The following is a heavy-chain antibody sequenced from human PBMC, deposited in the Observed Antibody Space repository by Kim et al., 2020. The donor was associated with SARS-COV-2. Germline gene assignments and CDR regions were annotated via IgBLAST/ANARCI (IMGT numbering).Heavy chain of an antibody. V-gene: IGHV3-9*01. CDR3: AKDGVSNYASYYFDY. CDR2: ISWNSGSI. CDR1: GFTFDDYA. Sequence: GGSLRLSCAASGFTFDDYAMHWVRQAPGKGLEWVSGISWNSGSIGYADSVKGRFTISRDNAKNSLYLQMNSLRAEDTALYYCAKDGVSNYASYYFDYWGQGTLVTVSS. J-gene: IGHJ4*02. D-gene: IGHD4-4*01.